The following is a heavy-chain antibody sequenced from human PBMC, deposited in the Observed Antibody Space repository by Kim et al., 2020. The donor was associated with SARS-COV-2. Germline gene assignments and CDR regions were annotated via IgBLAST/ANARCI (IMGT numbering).Heavy chain of an antibody. CDR2: INHSGST. CDR1: GGSFSGYY. CDR3: ARGPRPSYPYYYGSGSHFDY. Sequence: SETLSLTCAVYGGSFSGYYWSWIRQPPGKGLEWIGEINHSGSTNYNPSLKSRVTISVDTSKNQFSLKLSSVTAADTAVYYCARGPRPSYPYYYGSGSHFDYWGQGTLVTVSS. J-gene: IGHJ4*02. V-gene: IGHV4-34*01. D-gene: IGHD3-10*01.